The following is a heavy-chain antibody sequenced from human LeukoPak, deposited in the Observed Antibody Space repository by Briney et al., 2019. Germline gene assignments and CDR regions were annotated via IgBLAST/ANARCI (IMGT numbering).Heavy chain of an antibody. V-gene: IGHV3-74*01. Sequence: GGSLRLSCAASGFTFSDYWMHWVRQVPGKGLVWVSRINTDGSITNHADSVKGRFTISRGNAENILYLQMNSLRAEDTAVYYCARSIAVSGYRYFDYWGQGTLVTVSS. CDR2: INTDGSIT. CDR3: ARSIAVSGYRYFDY. J-gene: IGHJ4*02. CDR1: GFTFSDYW. D-gene: IGHD6-19*01.